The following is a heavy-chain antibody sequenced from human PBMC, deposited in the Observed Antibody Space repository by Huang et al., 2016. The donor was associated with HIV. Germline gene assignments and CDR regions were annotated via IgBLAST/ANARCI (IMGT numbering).Heavy chain of an antibody. CDR3: AKDFGIEF. CDR2: IRYDGSNK. V-gene: IGHV3-30*02. D-gene: IGHD3-10*01. Sequence: QVQLVESGGGVVQPGGSLRLSCGASGFTFSSYGMHWVRQEPGKGVEWGAFIRYDGSNKYYADSGKGRFTISRDNSKNTLYLQMNSLRAEDTAVYYCAKDFGIEFWGQGTLVTVSS. J-gene: IGHJ4*02. CDR1: GFTFSSYG.